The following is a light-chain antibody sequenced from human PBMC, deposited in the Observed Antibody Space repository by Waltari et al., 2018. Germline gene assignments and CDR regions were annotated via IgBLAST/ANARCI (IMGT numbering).Light chain of an antibody. CDR1: DTINSEF. CDR2: GTS. Sequence: IVLTQSPDTLSLSQGETAALSCRASDTINSEFLAWYQHKVGQAPRLLIYGTSTRAAGIPERFRGAGSGRYYTLSIIGLEPEDFAVYYCQQYDSKPTFGPGTKV. CDR3: QQYDSKPT. J-gene: IGKJ1*01. V-gene: IGKV3-20*01.